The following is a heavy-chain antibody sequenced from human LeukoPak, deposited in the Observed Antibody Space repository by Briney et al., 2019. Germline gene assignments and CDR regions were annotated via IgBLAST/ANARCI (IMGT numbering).Heavy chain of an antibody. Sequence: PGGSLRLSCAASGFTFSSYWMGWVRQAPGKGLEWVANIKEDGSAKYHLDSVEGRLTISRDNAKNSLYLQMNSLRAEDTAVYYCERKGTHRATVDYWGQGTLVTVSS. CDR2: IKEDGSAK. J-gene: IGHJ4*02. CDR3: ERKGTHRATVDY. V-gene: IGHV3-7*01. CDR1: GFTFSSYW. D-gene: IGHD1-1*01.